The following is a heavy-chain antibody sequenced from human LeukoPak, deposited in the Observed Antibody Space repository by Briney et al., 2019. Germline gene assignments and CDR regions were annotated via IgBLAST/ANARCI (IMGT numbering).Heavy chain of an antibody. CDR1: GFSLSSYS. D-gene: IGHD2-21*02. Sequence: PGGSLRLSCAASGFSLSSYSMNWVRQAPGKGLEWVSYISSSGAYIYYADSVKGRLTISRDNAKNSLYLQMNSLRAEDTAVYYCARRVTTWWYFDLWGRGALVTVSS. J-gene: IGHJ2*01. CDR2: ISSSGAYI. CDR3: ARRVTTWWYFDL. V-gene: IGHV3-21*05.